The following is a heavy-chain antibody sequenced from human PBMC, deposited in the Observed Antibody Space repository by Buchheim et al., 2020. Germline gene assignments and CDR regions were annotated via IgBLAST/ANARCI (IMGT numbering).Heavy chain of an antibody. Sequence: QVQLQQWGAGLLKPSETLSLTCAVYGGSFSGYYWSWIRQPPGKGLEWIGEINHSGSTNYNPPLKSRVTISVDTSKNQFSLKLSSVTAADTAVYYCATLPPPYYYYGMDVWGQGTT. CDR1: GGSFSGYY. CDR3: ATLPPPYYYYGMDV. CDR2: INHSGST. J-gene: IGHJ6*02. V-gene: IGHV4-34*01.